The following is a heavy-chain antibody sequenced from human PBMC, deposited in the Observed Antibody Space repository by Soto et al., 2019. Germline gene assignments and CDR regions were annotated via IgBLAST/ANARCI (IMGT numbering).Heavy chain of an antibody. CDR2: INPNSGGT. CDR1: GYTFTCYY. Sequence: ASVKVSCKASGYTFTCYYMHWVRQAPGQGLEWMGWINPNSGGTNYAQKFQGWVTMTRDTSISTAYMELSRLRSDDTAVYYCASRMPTVINDFFNFWAQGKMATVS. J-gene: IGHJ3*01. CDR3: ASRMPTVINDFFNF. D-gene: IGHD4-17*01. V-gene: IGHV1-2*04.